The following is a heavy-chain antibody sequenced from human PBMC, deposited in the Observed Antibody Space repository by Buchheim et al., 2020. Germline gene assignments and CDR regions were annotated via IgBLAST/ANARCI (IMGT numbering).Heavy chain of an antibody. D-gene: IGHD3-3*01. J-gene: IGHJ4*02. CDR3: ARGGVTIFERFDY. V-gene: IGHV1-69*01. CDR2: NIPVFRTA. Sequence: QVQLVQSGAEVKKPGSSVKLSGKASGGTFSRFAIYWVRQAPGQGLEWIGGNIPVFRTANYAQKFQDKVPIGADENTRHAYMEWSTLSSGDTAVYYCARGGVTIFERFDYWGQGTL. CDR1: GGTFSRFA.